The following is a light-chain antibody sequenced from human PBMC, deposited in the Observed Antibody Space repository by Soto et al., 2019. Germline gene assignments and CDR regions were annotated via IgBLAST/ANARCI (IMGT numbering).Light chain of an antibody. Sequence: IQLTQSPSTLSASVGDRVTITCRASQSVQTWLAWYQQKPGKAPKLLIYDVSSLESGVPSRFSGSGSGTEFILTISSLQPDDFATYYCQQYDSYSWTFDQGSKV. V-gene: IGKV1-5*01. CDR1: QSVQTW. CDR2: DVS. J-gene: IGKJ1*01. CDR3: QQYDSYSWT.